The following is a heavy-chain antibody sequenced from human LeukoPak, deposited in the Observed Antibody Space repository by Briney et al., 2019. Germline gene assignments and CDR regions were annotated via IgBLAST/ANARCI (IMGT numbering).Heavy chain of an antibody. CDR3: ARDSSTNYDYVWGSSKAFDI. Sequence: ASVKVSCKASGYTFTGYYMHWVRQAPGQGLEWMGWINPNSGGTNYAQKFQGRVTMTRDTSISTAYMELSRLRSDDTAVYYCARDSSTNYDYVWGSSKAFDIWGQGTMVTVSS. CDR1: GYTFTGYY. V-gene: IGHV1-2*02. D-gene: IGHD3-16*01. CDR2: INPNSGGT. J-gene: IGHJ3*02.